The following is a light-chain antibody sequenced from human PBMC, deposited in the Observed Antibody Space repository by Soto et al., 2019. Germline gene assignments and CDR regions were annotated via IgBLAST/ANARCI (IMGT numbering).Light chain of an antibody. CDR3: ETWDSNTRV. Sequence: QPVLTQSSSASASLGSSVKLTCTLSSGHSSYIIAWHQQRPGKAPRYLMKLEGSGSYSKGSGVPGRFSGSSSGADRYLTISNLQFEDEADYYCETWDSNTRVFGGGTKLTVL. CDR1: SGHSSYI. J-gene: IGLJ3*02. CDR2: LEGSGSY. V-gene: IGLV4-60*02.